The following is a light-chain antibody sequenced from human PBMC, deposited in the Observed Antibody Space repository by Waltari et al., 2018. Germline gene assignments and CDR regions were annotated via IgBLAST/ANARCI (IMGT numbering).Light chain of an antibody. CDR1: EGISTY. J-gene: IGKJ4*01. CDR3: QQLDKYPLT. Sequence: IQLTQSPSSLPASVGDKVTITCRASEGISTYLAWYQQQPGKAPKLLLYGASTLQSGVPSRFSGSGSGTDFTLTISSLQPGDFATYYCQQLDKYPLTFGGGTKVEIK. CDR2: GAS. V-gene: IGKV1-9*01.